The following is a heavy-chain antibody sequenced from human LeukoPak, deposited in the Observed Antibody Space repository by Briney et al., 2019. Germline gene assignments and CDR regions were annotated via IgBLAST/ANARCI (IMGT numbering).Heavy chain of an antibody. CDR3: ARWYYYYGMDV. J-gene: IGHJ6*02. CDR1: GFTVSSNY. CDR2: IYSGGST. D-gene: IGHD4-23*01. Sequence: PGGSLRLSRAASGFTVSSNYMSWVRQAPGKGLEWVSVIYSGGSTYYADSVKGRFTISRDNSKNTLYLQMNSLRAEDTAVYYCARWYYYYGMDVWGQGTTVTVSS. V-gene: IGHV3-53*01.